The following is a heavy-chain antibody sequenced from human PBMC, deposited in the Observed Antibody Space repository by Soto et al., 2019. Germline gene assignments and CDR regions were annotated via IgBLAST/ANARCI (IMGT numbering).Heavy chain of an antibody. D-gene: IGHD2-2*01. Sequence: EVQLLESGGGLVQPGGSLRLSCAASGFTFSSYAMSWVRQAPGKGLEWVSSIIGSGGSTYYADSVKGRFTVSRDNSKNTLYLQMKSLRAEHTAVYFCAKDRVPGCTSTSCVGHFDLWGRGTLVTVSS. CDR1: GFTFSSYA. CDR3: AKDRVPGCTSTSCVGHFDL. CDR2: IIGSGGST. J-gene: IGHJ2*01. V-gene: IGHV3-23*01.